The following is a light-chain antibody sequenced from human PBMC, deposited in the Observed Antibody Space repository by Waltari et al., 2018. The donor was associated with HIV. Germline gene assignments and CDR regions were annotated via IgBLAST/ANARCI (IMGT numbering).Light chain of an antibody. CDR2: SSN. Sequence: GTPGQRVTISCSGSSSNIGKNPVNWYQQLPGTAPKLLIYSSNQRPSGVPDRFSGSKSGTSASLAISGLQSEDEADYFCAAWDDSLDGHVLFGGGTKLTVL. CDR3: AAWDDSLDGHVL. CDR1: SSNIGKNP. J-gene: IGLJ2*01. V-gene: IGLV1-44*01.